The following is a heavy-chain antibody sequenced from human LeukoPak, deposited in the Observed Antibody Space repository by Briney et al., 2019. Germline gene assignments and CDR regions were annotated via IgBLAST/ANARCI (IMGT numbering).Heavy chain of an antibody. Sequence: PGGSLRLSCAASGFTFSSYEMNWVRQAPGKGLEWVSYISSSGSTIYYADSVKGRFTISRDNAKNSLYLQMNSLRAEDTAVYYCARDGSNYYFWSGYSSFDYWGQGTLVTVSS. CDR3: ARDGSNYYFWSGYSSFDY. J-gene: IGHJ4*02. CDR2: ISSSGSTI. V-gene: IGHV3-48*03. D-gene: IGHD3-3*01. CDR1: GFTFSSYE.